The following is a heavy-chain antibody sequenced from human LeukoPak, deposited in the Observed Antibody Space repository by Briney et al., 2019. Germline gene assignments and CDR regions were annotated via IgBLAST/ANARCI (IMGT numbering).Heavy chain of an antibody. CDR1: GGSISSSSYY. CDR3: ARGAVRGYSYGCFYDY. V-gene: IGHV4-39*07. CDR2: IYYSGST. Sequence: SETLSLTCTVSGGSISSSSYYWGWIRQPPGKGLEWIGSIYYSGSTYYNPSLKSRVTISVDKSKNQFSLKLSSVTAADTAVYYCARGAVRGYSYGCFYDYWGQGTLVTVSS. D-gene: IGHD5-18*01. J-gene: IGHJ4*02.